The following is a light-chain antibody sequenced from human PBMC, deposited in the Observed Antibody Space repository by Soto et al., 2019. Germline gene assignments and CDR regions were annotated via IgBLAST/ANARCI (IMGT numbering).Light chain of an antibody. V-gene: IGLV1-51*01. Sequence: QSVLTQPPSVSAAPGQKVTLSCSGSTSNIGINSVSWYYQLPGTAPKLLIYDNNKRPSGIPDRFSGSKSGTSATLGITGLQTGDEADYYCGTWDSSLTAVVFGGGTKVTVL. J-gene: IGLJ2*01. CDR3: GTWDSSLTAVV. CDR2: DNN. CDR1: TSNIGINS.